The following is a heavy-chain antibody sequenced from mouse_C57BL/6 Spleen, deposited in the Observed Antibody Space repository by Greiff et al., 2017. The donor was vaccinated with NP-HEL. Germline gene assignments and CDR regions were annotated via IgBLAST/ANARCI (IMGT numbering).Heavy chain of an antibody. J-gene: IGHJ4*01. CDR1: GYSITSGYY. V-gene: IGHV3-6*01. CDR3: ASGSSYGGVYAMDY. D-gene: IGHD1-1*01. CDR2: ISYDGSN. Sequence: DVKLQESGPGLVKPSQSLSLTCSVTGYSITSGYYWNWIRQFPGNKLEWMGYISYDGSNNYNPSLKNRISITRDTSKNQFFLKLNSVTTEDTATYYCASGSSYGGVYAMDYWGQGTSVTVSS.